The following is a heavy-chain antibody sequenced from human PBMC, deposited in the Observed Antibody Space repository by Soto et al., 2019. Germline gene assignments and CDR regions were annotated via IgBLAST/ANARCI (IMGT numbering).Heavy chain of an antibody. J-gene: IGHJ4*02. CDR1: GFTFSAYG. CDR3: AKDEYYYSRSGYYIFDY. CDR2: ISHDGTNK. D-gene: IGHD3-22*01. V-gene: IGHV3-30*18. Sequence: GSLILSCAVSGFTFSAYGMHWVRQAPGKGLEWVAAISHDGTNKNYGDSVKGRFTISRDNSKNTLYLQMNSLRPEDTALYYCAKDEYYYSRSGYYIFDYWGQGTLVTVSS.